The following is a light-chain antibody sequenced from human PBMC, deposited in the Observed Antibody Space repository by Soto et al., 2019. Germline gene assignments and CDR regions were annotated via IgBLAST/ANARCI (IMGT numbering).Light chain of an antibody. V-gene: IGLV2-23*03. CDR3: CSYAGGSNFG. CDR1: SSDVGSYSL. Sequence: QSVLTQPASVSGSPGQSITISCTGTSSDVGSYSLVSWYQQHPDKAPKVMIYEGSKRPSEVSNRFSGSKSGNTASLTISGLQAEDEADYYCCSYAGGSNFGFGTGTKLTVL. CDR2: EGS. J-gene: IGLJ1*01.